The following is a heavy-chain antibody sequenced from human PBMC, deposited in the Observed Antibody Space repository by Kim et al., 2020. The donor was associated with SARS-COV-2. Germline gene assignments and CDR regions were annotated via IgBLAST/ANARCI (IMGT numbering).Heavy chain of an antibody. V-gene: IGHV4-59*01. Sequence: TPSLSSRVTISVDTSTNQFSLKLSSVTAADTAVYYCARALDYGDYGGFDYWGQGTLVTVSS. J-gene: IGHJ4*02. CDR3: ARALDYGDYGGFDY. D-gene: IGHD4-17*01.